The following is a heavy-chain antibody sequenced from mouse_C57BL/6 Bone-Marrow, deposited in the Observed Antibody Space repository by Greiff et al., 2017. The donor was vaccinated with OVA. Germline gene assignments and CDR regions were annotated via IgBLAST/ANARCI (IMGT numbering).Heavy chain of an antibody. V-gene: IGHV5-12*01. CDR2: ISNGGGST. J-gene: IGHJ3*01. CDR1: GFTFSDYY. CDR3: ARQRGGGFAY. Sequence: EVKVVESGGGLVQPGGSLKLSCAASGFTFSDYYMYWVRQTPEKRLEWVAYISNGGGSTYYPDTVKGRFTISRDNAKNTLYLQMSRLKSEDTAMYYCARQRGGGFAYWGQGTLVTVSA.